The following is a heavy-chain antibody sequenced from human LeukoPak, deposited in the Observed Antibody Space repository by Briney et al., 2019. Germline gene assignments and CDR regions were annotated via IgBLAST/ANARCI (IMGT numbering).Heavy chain of an antibody. CDR3: ATAPYYYDSSGYYPFDY. CDR2: IIPILGIA. D-gene: IGHD3-22*01. Sequence: SVKVSCKASGGTFSSYAISWVRQAPGQGFEWMGRIIPILGIANYAQKFQGRVTITADKSTSTAYMELSSLRSEDTAVYYCATAPYYYDSSGYYPFDYWGQGTLVTVSS. J-gene: IGHJ4*02. CDR1: GGTFSSYA. V-gene: IGHV1-69*04.